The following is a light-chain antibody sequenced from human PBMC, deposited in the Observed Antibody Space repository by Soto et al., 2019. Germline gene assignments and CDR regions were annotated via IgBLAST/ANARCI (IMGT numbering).Light chain of an antibody. J-gene: IGLJ1*01. CDR1: SSDVGVYNY. Sequence: QSVLTQPRSVSGSPGQSVTISCTGTSSDVGVYNYVSWYQQYPGKAPKIMIYDVSKRPSGVPDRFSGSKSDNTASLTISGLQAEDEADYYCCSYAGSYTFVFGRGTKLTV. CDR3: CSYAGSYTFV. CDR2: DVS. V-gene: IGLV2-11*01.